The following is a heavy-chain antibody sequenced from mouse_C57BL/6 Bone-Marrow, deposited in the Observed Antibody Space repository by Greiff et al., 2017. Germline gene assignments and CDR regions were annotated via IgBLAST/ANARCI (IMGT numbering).Heavy chain of an antibody. CDR1: GFSLTSYG. D-gene: IGHD2-4*01. Sequence: VQGVESGPGLVQPSQSLSITCTVSGFSLTSYGVHWVRQSPGKGLEWLGVIWSGGSTDYNAAFISRLSISKDNSKSQVFFKMNSLQADDTAIYYCARNDYYDYDEGTWFAYWGQGTLVTVSA. CDR2: IWSGGST. V-gene: IGHV2-2*01. J-gene: IGHJ3*01. CDR3: ARNDYYDYDEGTWFAY.